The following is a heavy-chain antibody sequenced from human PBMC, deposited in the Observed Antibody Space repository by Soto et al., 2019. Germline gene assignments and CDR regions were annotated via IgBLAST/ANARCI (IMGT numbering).Heavy chain of an antibody. CDR3: ARVRFGELV. D-gene: IGHD3-10*01. V-gene: IGHV3-23*01. J-gene: IGHJ4*02. CDR2: IGVGGGDR. CDR1: GFTFSSYA. Sequence: EVQLLESGGGLVQPGGSLRLSCAASGFTFSSYAMSWVRQAPGKGLAWVSIIGVGGGDRYYPESVKGRFTISRDNSRDTLYLEMNSQRDEDTAVYYCARVRFGELVWGQGTLVTVSS.